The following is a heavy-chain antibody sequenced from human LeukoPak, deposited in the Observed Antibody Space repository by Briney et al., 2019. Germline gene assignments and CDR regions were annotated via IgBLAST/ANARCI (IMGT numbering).Heavy chain of an antibody. CDR2: IYYSGST. CDR1: GGSISSSSYY. D-gene: IGHD2-15*01. Sequence: ASETLSLTCTVSGGSISSSSYYWGWIRQPPGKGLEWIGSIYYSGSTYYNPSLKSRVTISVDTSKNQFSLKLSSVTAADTAVYYCARFSGGHDAFDIWGQGTMVTVSS. V-gene: IGHV4-39*01. CDR3: ARFSGGHDAFDI. J-gene: IGHJ3*02.